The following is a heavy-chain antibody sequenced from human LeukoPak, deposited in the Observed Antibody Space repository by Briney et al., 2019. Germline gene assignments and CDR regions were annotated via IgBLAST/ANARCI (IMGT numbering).Heavy chain of an antibody. V-gene: IGHV3-30*18. CDR1: GFTFSSYG. J-gene: IGHJ4*02. D-gene: IGHD3/OR15-3a*01. Sequence: GGSLRLSCAASGFTFSSYGMHWVRQAPGKGLEWVAVISYDGSNKYYADSVKGRFTISRDNSKNTLYLQMNSLRAEDTAVYYCAKEGGTSRFDYWGQGTLVTVSS. CDR2: ISYDGSNK. CDR3: AKEGGTSRFDY.